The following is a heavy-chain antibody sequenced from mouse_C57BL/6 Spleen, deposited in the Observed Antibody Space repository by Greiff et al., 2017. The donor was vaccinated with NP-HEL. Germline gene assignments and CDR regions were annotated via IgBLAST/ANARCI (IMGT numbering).Heavy chain of an antibody. Sequence: VQLKESGPGLVKPSQSLSLTCSVTGYSITSGYYWNWIRQFPGNKLAWMGYISYDGSNNYNPSLKNRISITRDTSKNQFFLKLNSVTTEDTATYYCARGRGYGYDVNYFDYWGQGTTLTVSS. V-gene: IGHV3-6*01. J-gene: IGHJ2*01. CDR2: ISYDGSN. CDR1: GYSITSGYY. D-gene: IGHD2-2*01. CDR3: ARGRGYGYDVNYFDY.